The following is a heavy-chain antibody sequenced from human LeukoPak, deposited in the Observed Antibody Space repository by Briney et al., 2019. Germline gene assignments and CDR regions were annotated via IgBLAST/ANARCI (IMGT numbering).Heavy chain of an antibody. CDR2: IYNNRDT. V-gene: IGHV4-59*01. J-gene: IGHJ6*01. Sequence: SETLSLTCTVSGGSISSYHWSWIRQPPGKGLEWIGYIYNNRDTKYNPSLRSRATISIDTSKNQFSLKLNYVTAADSAIYFCARDRTTPVGDDYYYYGMDVWGQGTTVTVSS. CDR1: GGSISSYH. D-gene: IGHD2-21*02. CDR3: ARDRTTPVGDDYYYYGMDV.